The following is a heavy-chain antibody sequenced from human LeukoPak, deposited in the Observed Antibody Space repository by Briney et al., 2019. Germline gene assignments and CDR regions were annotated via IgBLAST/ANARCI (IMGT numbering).Heavy chain of an antibody. CDR1: GGSISSSSYY. J-gene: IGHJ4*02. Sequence: SETLSLTCTVSGGSISSSSYYWGWIRQPPGKGLEWIGSIYYSGSTYYNPSLKSRVTISVDTSKNQFYLNLRSVTAADTAIYYCARNAGDYWGQGTLVTVSS. CDR3: ARNAGDY. CDR2: IYYSGST. D-gene: IGHD1-14*01. V-gene: IGHV4-39*07.